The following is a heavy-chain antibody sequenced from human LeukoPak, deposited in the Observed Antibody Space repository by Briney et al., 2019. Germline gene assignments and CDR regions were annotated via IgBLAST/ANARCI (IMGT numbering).Heavy chain of an antibody. V-gene: IGHV4-59*08. CDR3: AGHMSVSYDASEP. J-gene: IGHJ3*01. Sequence: PAETLSLTCSVSDGSTTDYYWSWIRQPPGKGLEWVSYVYCTGRSLDNPSLESRVPISIQTSKTMFTLTVTDVTAADTAVDYCAGHMSVSYDASEPWGRGTTVTVSS. CDR1: DGSTTDYY. CDR2: VYCTGRS. D-gene: IGHD3-3*01.